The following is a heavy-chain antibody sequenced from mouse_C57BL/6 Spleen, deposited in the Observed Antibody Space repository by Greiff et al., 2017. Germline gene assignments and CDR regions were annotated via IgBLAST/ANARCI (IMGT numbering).Heavy chain of an antibody. J-gene: IGHJ2*01. CDR3: TRTSDY. V-gene: IGHV1-15*01. CDR2: IDPETGGT. Sequence: VLLQQSGAELVRPGASVTLSCKASGYTFTDYDMHWVKQTPVHGLEWIGAIDPETGGTAYNQKFKGKAILTADKSSSTAYMELRSLTSEDSAVYYCTRTSDYWGQGTTLTVSS. CDR1: GYTFTDYD.